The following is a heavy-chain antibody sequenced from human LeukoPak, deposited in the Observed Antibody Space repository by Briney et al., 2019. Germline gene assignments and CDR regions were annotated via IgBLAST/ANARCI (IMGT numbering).Heavy chain of an antibody. D-gene: IGHD2-2*01. CDR1: GFTFSNYA. Sequence: PGGSLRLSCAASGFTFSNYAMSWVRQAPGKGLEWVSGIGGGDTYYADSVQGRFTISRDNSKNTLYLQMNSLRAEDTAVYYCAKDTKSGWFDPWGQGTLVTVSS. CDR2: IGGGDT. CDR3: AKDTKSGWFDP. V-gene: IGHV3-23*01. J-gene: IGHJ5*02.